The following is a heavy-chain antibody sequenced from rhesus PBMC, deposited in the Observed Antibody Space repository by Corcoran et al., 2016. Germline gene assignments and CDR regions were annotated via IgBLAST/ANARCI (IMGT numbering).Heavy chain of an antibody. CDR3: ARDTNNVY. Sequence: QLQLQESGPGLVKPSETLSVTCAVSGGSISSSYWSWIRQAPGKGLEWIGYIYGSVSSTNYNPSLKCRVTLSVDTSKNQLSLKLGSVTTADTAVYYCARDTNNVYWGQGVLVTVSS. CDR2: IYGSVSST. V-gene: IGHV4-169*02. J-gene: IGHJ4*01. CDR1: GGSISSSY.